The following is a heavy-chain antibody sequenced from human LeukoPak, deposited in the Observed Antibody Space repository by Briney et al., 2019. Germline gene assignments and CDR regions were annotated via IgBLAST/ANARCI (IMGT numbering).Heavy chain of an antibody. D-gene: IGHD5-12*01. CDR2: IYYSGTT. CDR3: ARTVVEMATMSFDY. V-gene: IGHV4-59*12. CDR1: GGSISSYY. J-gene: IGHJ4*02. Sequence: SETLSLTCTVSGGSISSYYWSWIRQPPGKGLEWIGYIYYSGTTNYNPSLKSRVTISVDTSKNQFSLKLSSVTAADTAVYYCARTVVEMATMSFDYWGQGTLVTVSS.